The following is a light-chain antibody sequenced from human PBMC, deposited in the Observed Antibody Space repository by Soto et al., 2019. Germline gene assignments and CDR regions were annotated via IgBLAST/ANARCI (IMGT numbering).Light chain of an antibody. J-gene: IGKJ1*01. CDR1: QNASGSD. Sequence: ELTQSLAVLSLSRQKKATLSCRFSQNASGSDLAWYQQKPGQAPRLLISGVSNRATGTPDRFSGSGSGTDFTLTISSLEPEDFAVFYCHHYGISSPTFGQGTKVDIK. CDR3: HHYGISSPT. V-gene: IGKV3-20*01. CDR2: GVS.